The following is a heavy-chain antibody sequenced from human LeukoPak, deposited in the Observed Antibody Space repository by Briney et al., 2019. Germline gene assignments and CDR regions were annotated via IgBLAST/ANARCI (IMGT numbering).Heavy chain of an antibody. CDR2: INSDGSST. D-gene: IGHD7-27*01. CDR3: ARDGSLTGDPLDY. J-gene: IGHJ4*02. Sequence: GGSLRLSCAASGFTFSSYWMHWVRQAPGKGLVWVSRINSDGSSTSYAGSVKGRFTISRDNAKNTLYLQMNSLRAEDTAVYYCARDGSLTGDPLDYWGQGTLVTVSS. V-gene: IGHV3-74*01. CDR1: GFTFSSYW.